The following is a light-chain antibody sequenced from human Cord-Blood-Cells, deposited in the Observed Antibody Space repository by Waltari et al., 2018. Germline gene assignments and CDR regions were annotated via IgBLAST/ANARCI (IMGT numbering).Light chain of an antibody. CDR2: DVS. V-gene: IGLV2-14*01. CDR3: SSYTSSSTWV. Sequence: QSALTQPASVSGSPGQSITISCTGTSSDVGGYNYVSWYQQHPGKAPKLMIYDVSKRPSGGSTRFSGSKSGNTASLTISGLQAEDEADYYCSSYTSSSTWVFGGGTKLTVL. J-gene: IGLJ3*02. CDR1: SSDVGGYNY.